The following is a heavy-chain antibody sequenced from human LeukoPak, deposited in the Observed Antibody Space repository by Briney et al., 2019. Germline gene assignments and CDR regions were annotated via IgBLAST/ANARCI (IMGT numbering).Heavy chain of an antibody. J-gene: IGHJ3*02. CDR1: GFTVSSNY. CDR3: ASYVDTALAAGVAFDI. V-gene: IGHV3-53*01. D-gene: IGHD5-18*01. CDR2: IYSGGST. Sequence: GGSLRLSCAASGFTVSSNYMSWVRQAPGKGLEWVSVIYSGGSTYYADSVKGRFTISRDNSKNTLYLQMNSLRAEDTAVYYCASYVDTALAAGVAFDIWGQGTMVTVSS.